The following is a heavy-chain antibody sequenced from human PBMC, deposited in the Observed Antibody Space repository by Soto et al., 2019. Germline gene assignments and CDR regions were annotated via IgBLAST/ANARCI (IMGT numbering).Heavy chain of an antibody. Sequence: EVQLLESGGGLVQPGGSLRLSCAASGFTFSSYAMSWVRQDPGKALEWVSAISGLGGSTDYADSVKGRFTISRDKSKNTLYLQMNSLRSADTAVYYWAKDNPPPDYWGQGTLVTVSS. CDR2: ISGLGGST. V-gene: IGHV3-23*01. J-gene: IGHJ4*02. CDR1: GFTFSSYA. CDR3: AKDNPPPDY.